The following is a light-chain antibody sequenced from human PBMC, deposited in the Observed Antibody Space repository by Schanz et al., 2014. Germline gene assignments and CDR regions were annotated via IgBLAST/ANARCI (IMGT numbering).Light chain of an antibody. Sequence: QSVLTQPPSVSGAPGQRVTISCTGSTSNLGATYDVHWYQQLPGAAPKLLIYANNIRPSGVPDRFSGSKSGNTASLTVSGLQAGDEGEYCCSSIAGSRLGVFGGGTKLTV. V-gene: IGLV1-40*01. CDR1: TSNLGATYD. J-gene: IGLJ3*02. CDR3: SSIAGSRLGV. CDR2: ANN.